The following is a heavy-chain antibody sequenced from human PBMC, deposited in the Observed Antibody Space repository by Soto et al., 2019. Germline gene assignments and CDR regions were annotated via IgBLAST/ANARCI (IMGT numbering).Heavy chain of an antibody. D-gene: IGHD4-17*01. CDR3: ATMGTPVTGLYYFDY. CDR1: GGSFSPNY. Sequence: SEILSLTCTVSGGSFSPNYWSWIRQPPGKGLEWVGYISYGGTTHYSASLRSRVSISVDTSKNQFSLDLSSVTAADTAVYYCATMGTPVTGLYYFDYWGQGTLVPVSS. V-gene: IGHV4-59*08. J-gene: IGHJ4*02. CDR2: ISYGGTT.